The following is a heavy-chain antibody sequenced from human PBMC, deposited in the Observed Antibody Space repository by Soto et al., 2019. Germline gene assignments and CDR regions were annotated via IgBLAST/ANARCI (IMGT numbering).Heavy chain of an antibody. D-gene: IGHD3-22*01. CDR3: ARSTSRGTYYYYGMDV. J-gene: IGHJ6*02. V-gene: IGHV4-59*01. CDR2: IYYSGSN. Sequence: SETLSLTCTVSGGSTSGYYWSWIRQSPGKGLEWIGYIYYSGSNNIKPSLKSRVTMSVNTSKTQFSLRLTSVTAADTAVYYCARSTSRGTYYYYGMDVWGQGTTVTVSS. CDR1: GGSTSGYY.